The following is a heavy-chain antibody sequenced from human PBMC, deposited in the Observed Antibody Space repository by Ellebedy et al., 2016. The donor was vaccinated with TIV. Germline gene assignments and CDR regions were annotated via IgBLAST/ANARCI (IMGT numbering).Heavy chain of an antibody. CDR3: ARTTTSDY. CDR2: SRNKAKSYTT. V-gene: IGHV3-72*01. Sequence: PGGSLRLSCAVSGFTFSDHNMDCVSLAPGKGPEWVGRSRNKAKSYTTDYAASVKCRFTISRDDSKNSLYLQMNSLKTEDTAIYYCARTTTSDYWGQGAMVTVSS. D-gene: IGHD4-17*01. J-gene: IGHJ4*02. CDR1: GFTFSDHN.